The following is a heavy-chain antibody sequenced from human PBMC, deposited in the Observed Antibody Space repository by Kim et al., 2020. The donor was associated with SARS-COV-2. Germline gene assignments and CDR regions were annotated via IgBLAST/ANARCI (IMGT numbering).Heavy chain of an antibody. CDR1: GGSISSYY. J-gene: IGHJ4*02. V-gene: IGHV4-59*01. CDR2: IYYSGST. CDR3: ARGTGGYDRKFDY. D-gene: IGHD5-12*01. Sequence: SETLSLTCTVSGGSISSYYWSWIRQPPGKGLEWIGYIYYSGSTNYNPSLKSRVTISVDTSKNQFSLKLSSVTAADTAVYYCARGTGGYDRKFDYWGQGTLVTVSS.